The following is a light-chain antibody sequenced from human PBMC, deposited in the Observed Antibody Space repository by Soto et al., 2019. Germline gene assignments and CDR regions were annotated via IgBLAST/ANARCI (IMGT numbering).Light chain of an antibody. V-gene: IGLV2-8*01. CDR3: QSYDIRLNGLT. Sequence: QSALTQPPSASGSPGQSVTISCTGTSSDVGGYNYVSWYQQHPGKAPKLMIYEVSKRPSGVPDRFSGSKSGNTASLTVSGLQAEDEADYYCQSYDIRLNGLTFGLGTKVTVL. CDR1: SSDVGGYNY. CDR2: EVS. J-gene: IGLJ2*01.